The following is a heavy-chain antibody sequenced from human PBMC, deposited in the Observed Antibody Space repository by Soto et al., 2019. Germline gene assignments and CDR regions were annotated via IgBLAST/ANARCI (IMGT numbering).Heavy chain of an antibody. D-gene: IGHD6-19*01. CDR3: ARAYSSGWYYFDY. CDR2: INPNGGST. Sequence: ASVKVSCKAPAVTFTSYFMHWVRQAPGHGLEWIGVINPNGGSTKFAQTFQGRVTMTGDTSTSTVYMELNSLRAEDTAVYYCARAYSSGWYYFDYWGQGTLVTVSS. V-gene: IGHV1-46*01. J-gene: IGHJ4*02. CDR1: AVTFTSYF.